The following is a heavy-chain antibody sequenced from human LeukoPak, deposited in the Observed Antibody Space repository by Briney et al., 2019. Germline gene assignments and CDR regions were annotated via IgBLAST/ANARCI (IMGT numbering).Heavy chain of an antibody. Sequence: PGGSLRLSCAASGFTFSNYAMSWVRQAPGKGLEWVSAISGSGGSTYYADSVKGRFTISRDNSENTLFLRMNSLRAEDTAVYYCAKATGYLLWGQGTLVIVSS. J-gene: IGHJ4*02. D-gene: IGHD1-14*01. CDR3: AKATGYLL. CDR2: ISGSGGST. V-gene: IGHV3-23*01. CDR1: GFTFSNYA.